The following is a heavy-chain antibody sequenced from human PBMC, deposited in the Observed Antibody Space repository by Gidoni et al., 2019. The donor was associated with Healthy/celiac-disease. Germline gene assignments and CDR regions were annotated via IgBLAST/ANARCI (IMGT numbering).Heavy chain of an antibody. D-gene: IGHD3-3*01. CDR2: IKSKTDGGTT. J-gene: IGHJ4*02. V-gene: IGHV3-15*01. Sequence: EVQLVESGGGLVKPGGSLRLSCAASGFPFSTAWMSWVRQAPGKGLEWVGRIKSKTDGGTTDYAAPVKGRFTISRDDSKNTLYLQMNSLKTEDTAVYYCTTDGALRFLEWLSYWGQGTLVTVSS. CDR3: TTDGALRFLEWLSY. CDR1: GFPFSTAW.